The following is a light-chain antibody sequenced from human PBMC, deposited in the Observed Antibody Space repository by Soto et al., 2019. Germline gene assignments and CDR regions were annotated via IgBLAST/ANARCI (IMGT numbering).Light chain of an antibody. CDR2: GAS. CDR3: QQYGSSPPIT. CDR1: QSVSSSY. Sequence: EIVLTQSPGTLSLSPGVRATLSCRASQSVSSSYLAWYQQKPGQAPRLLIYGASRRATGIPDRFSGSGSGTDFPLTISRLEPEDFAVYYCQQYGSSPPITFGQGTRLEIK. J-gene: IGKJ5*01. V-gene: IGKV3-20*01.